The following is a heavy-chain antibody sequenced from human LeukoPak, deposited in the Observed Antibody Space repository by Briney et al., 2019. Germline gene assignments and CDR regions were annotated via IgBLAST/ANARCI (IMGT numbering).Heavy chain of an antibody. Sequence: PGGSLRLSCAASGFTFSSYNMNWVRQAPGEGLEWVSSISSSSSYIYYADSVKGRFTISRVNVNNSLYLQMNSLRAEDTAVYYCARDHGTNFYDSSGYKAFDIWGQGTMVIVSS. CDR1: GFTFSSYN. CDR2: ISSSSSYI. D-gene: IGHD3-22*01. CDR3: ARDHGTNFYDSSGYKAFDI. J-gene: IGHJ3*02. V-gene: IGHV3-21*06.